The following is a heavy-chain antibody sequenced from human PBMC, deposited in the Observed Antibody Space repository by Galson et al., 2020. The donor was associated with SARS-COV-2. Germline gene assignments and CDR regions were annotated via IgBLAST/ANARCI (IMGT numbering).Heavy chain of an antibody. Sequence: ASVKVSCKASGFTFTSSAMQWVRQARGQRLEWIGWIVVGSGNTNYAQKFQERVTITRDMSTSTAYMELSSLRSEDTAVYYCAAPGCSGGSCYDAFDIWVQGTMVTVSS. CDR2: IVVGSGNT. CDR3: AAPGCSGGSCYDAFDI. CDR1: GFTFTSSA. D-gene: IGHD2-15*01. J-gene: IGHJ3*02. V-gene: IGHV1-58*02.